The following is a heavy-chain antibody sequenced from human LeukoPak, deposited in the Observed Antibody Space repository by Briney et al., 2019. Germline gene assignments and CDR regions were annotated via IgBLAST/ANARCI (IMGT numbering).Heavy chain of an antibody. CDR2: IYYSGST. CDR1: GGSISSSSYY. D-gene: IGHD6-19*01. J-gene: IGHJ4*02. Sequence: SETLSLTCTVSGGSISSSSYYWGWIRQPPGKGLEWIGSIYYSGSTYYNPSLKSRVTISVDTSKNQFSLKLSSVTAADTAVYYCARGWIAVAVWGQGTLVTVSS. CDR3: ARGWIAVAV. V-gene: IGHV4-39*07.